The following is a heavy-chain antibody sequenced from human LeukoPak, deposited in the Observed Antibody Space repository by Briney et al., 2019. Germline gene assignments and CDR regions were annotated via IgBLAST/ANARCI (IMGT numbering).Heavy chain of an antibody. CDR2: IYYSGST. CDR3: AKRGVMIVGATPIDY. CDR1: GGSISSSSYY. J-gene: IGHJ4*02. V-gene: IGHV4-39*07. D-gene: IGHD1-26*01. Sequence: KPSETLSLTCTVSGGSISSSSYYWGWIRQPPGKGLEWIGSIYYSGSTNYNPSLKSRVAISVDKSKNQFSLKLSSVTAADTAVYYCAKRGVMIVGATPIDYWGQGTLVTVSS.